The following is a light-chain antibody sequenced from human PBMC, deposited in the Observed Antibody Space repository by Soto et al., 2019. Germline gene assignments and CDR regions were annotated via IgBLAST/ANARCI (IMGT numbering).Light chain of an antibody. V-gene: IGKV1-5*03. J-gene: IGKJ4*01. Sequence: DIQMTQSPSTLSATVGDRVTITCRASQSIHIWLAWYQHKPGKAPKLLIQKASSLEGGVPSRFSGSGSGTEFTLTISSLQPDDFATYYCQHYYTYSLSFGGGTKVEIK. CDR3: QHYYTYSLS. CDR2: KAS. CDR1: QSIHIW.